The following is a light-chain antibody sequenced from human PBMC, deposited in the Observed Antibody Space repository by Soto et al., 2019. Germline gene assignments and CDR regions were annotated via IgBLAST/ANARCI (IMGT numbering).Light chain of an antibody. CDR1: QSVSSY. V-gene: IGKV3-11*01. CDR2: DAS. Sequence: EIVLTQSPATLSLSPGERATLSCRASQSVSSYLAWYQQKPGQAPRLLIYDASNRATGISARFSGSGSGTDFTLTISSLEPEDFAVYYCHQRQSWPRTFGQGTKV. CDR3: HQRQSWPRT. J-gene: IGKJ1*01.